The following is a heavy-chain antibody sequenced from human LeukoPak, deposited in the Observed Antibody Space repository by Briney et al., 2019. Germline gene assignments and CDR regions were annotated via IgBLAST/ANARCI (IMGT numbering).Heavy chain of an antibody. D-gene: IGHD3-10*01. Sequence: SETLSHTCSVSGGSINSGDFHWRWARQSPGKGLEWIGYINYRGSTDYNSSLKSRLIISVDTSKNHFARKLISVTAADTAVYYGASLGGYYNYWGQGRLVSVSS. J-gene: IGHJ4*02. V-gene: IGHV4-30-4*01. CDR1: GGSINSGDFH. CDR3: ASLGGYYNY. CDR2: INYRGST.